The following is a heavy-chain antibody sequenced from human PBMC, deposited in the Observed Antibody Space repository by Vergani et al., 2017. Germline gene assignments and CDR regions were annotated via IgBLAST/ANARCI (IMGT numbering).Heavy chain of an antibody. Sequence: QVQLQESGPGLVKPSETLSLTCTVSGFSISSGYYWGWIRQPPGKGLEWIGSIYHSGSTYYNPSLKSRVTISVETSKNQFSLKLSSVTAADTVVYYSARDSGGYVLWSYEAWFDPWGQGTLVTVSS. CDR1: GFSISSGYY. V-gene: IGHV4-38-2*02. CDR2: IYHSGST. D-gene: IGHD3-16*01. J-gene: IGHJ5*02. CDR3: ARDSGGYVLWSYEAWFDP.